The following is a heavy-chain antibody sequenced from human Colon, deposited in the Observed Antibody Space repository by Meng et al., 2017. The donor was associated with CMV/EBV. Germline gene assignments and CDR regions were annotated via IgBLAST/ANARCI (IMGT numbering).Heavy chain of an antibody. CDR3: AAISQGDFDY. CDR2: INPSTGDT. V-gene: IGHV1-2*02. J-gene: IGHJ4*02. Sequence: VQLVQSGPEVQKPGASLKVSCKTSGYTLPGYYIHWVRQAPGQGLEWMGRINPSTGDTNYAQKFQGRVTMTRDTSITTAYMELNRLTSDDTAVYYCAAISQGDFDYWGQGTLVTVSS. CDR1: GYTLPGYY.